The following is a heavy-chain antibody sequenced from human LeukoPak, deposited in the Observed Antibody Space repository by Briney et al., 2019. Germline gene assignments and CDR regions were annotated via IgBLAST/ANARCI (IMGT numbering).Heavy chain of an antibody. CDR1: GGSISSYY. Sequence: SETLSLTCTVAGGSISSYYWSWIRQPPGKGLEWIGYIYYSGSTNYNPSLKSRVTISVDTSKNQFSLKLSSVTAADTAVYYCARGFGSGSPFDYWGQGTLVTVSS. J-gene: IGHJ4*02. CDR2: IYYSGST. V-gene: IGHV4-59*01. D-gene: IGHD3-10*01. CDR3: ARGFGSGSPFDY.